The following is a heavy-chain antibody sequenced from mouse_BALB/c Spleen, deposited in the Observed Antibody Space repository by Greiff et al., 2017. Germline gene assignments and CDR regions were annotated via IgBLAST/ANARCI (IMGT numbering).Heavy chain of an antibody. CDR3: ARSVDGYSAQFAY. J-gene: IGHJ3*01. D-gene: IGHD2-3*01. CDR1: GYTFTSYT. Sequence: VQLQQSGAELARPGASVKMSCKASGYTFTSYTMHWVKQRPGQGLEWIGYINPSSGYTNYNQKFKDKATLTADKSSSTAYMQLSSLTSEDSAVYYCARSVDGYSAQFAYWGQGTLVTVSA. CDR2: INPSSGYT. V-gene: IGHV1-4*01.